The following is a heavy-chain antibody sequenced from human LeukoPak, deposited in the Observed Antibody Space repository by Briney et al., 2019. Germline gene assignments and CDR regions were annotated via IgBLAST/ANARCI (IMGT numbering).Heavy chain of an antibody. CDR3: ARRGMYYDNYFDY. J-gene: IGHJ4*02. CDR1: GYTFTTYN. V-gene: IGHV1-69*13. CDR2: IIPIFGTA. Sequence: EASVKVSCKASGYTFTTYNINWVRQAPGQGLEWMGGIIPIFGTANYAQKFQGRVTITADESTSTAYMELSSLRSEDTAVYYCARRGMYYDNYFDYWGQGTLVTVSS. D-gene: IGHD3-9*01.